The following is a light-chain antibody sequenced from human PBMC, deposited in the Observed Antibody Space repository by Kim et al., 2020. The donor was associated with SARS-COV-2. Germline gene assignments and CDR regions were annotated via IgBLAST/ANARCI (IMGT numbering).Light chain of an antibody. J-gene: IGLJ2*01. Sequence: SYELTQPPSVSVSPGQTASISCSGDALGDKSVSWYQQKPGQSPILVIYQDNRRPSGIPERLSGSNSGNTATLTISGTRAMDEADYFCQAWDSTYVVFGGGTQLTVL. CDR2: QDN. V-gene: IGLV3-1*01. CDR1: ALGDKS. CDR3: QAWDSTYVV.